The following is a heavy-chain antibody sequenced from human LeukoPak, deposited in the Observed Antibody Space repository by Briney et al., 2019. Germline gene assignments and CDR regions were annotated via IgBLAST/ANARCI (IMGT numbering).Heavy chain of an antibody. CDR1: GGSISSGSYY. CDR2: IYTSGST. J-gene: IGHJ3*02. Sequence: PSETLSLTCTVSGGSISSGSYYWSWIRQPAGKGLEFIGRIYTSGSTNYNPSLKSRVTISVDTYKNQFSLKLSSVTAADTAGYYCARVRSSSFLLDVFEIWGQGTMVIVSS. CDR3: ARVRSSSFLLDVFEI. D-gene: IGHD6-6*01. V-gene: IGHV4-61*02.